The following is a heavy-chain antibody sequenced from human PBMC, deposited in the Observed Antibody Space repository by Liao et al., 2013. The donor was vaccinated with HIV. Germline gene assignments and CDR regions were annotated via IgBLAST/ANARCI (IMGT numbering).Heavy chain of an antibody. Sequence: QVQLQQWGAGLLKPSETLSLTCAVQGGSFSSHYWSWVRQSPGKGLEWIGEIKHSGSTTHNPSLKSRVTMSVDTSKKQFSLKLSSVTAADTAVYYCARALPSKGGSGFFVAFDPWGREPWSPSPQ. CDR2: IKHSGST. D-gene: IGHD2-21*01. CDR3: ARALPSKGGSGFFVAFDP. V-gene: IGHV4-34*02. J-gene: IGHJ5*02. CDR1: GGSFSSHY.